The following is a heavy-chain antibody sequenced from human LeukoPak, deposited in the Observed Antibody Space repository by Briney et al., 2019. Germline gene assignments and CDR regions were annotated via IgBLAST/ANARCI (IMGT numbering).Heavy chain of an antibody. D-gene: IGHD5-12*01. CDR1: GYTFTSYA. Sequence: ASVKVSCKASGYTFTSYAMNWVRQAPGQGLEWMGWINTNTGNPTYAQGFTGRFVFSLDTSVSTAYLQISSLKAEDTAVYYCARSREGPIVAIRLFDYWGQGTLVTVSS. CDR2: INTNTGNP. V-gene: IGHV7-4-1*02. J-gene: IGHJ4*02. CDR3: ARSREGPIVAIRLFDY.